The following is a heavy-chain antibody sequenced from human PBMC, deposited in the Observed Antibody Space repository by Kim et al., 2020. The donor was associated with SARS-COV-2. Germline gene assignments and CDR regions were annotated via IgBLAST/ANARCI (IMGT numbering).Heavy chain of an antibody. CDR3: ASNYDILTGYYVLDP. Sequence: ASVKVSCKASGYTFTSYYMHWVRQAPGQGLEWMGIINPSGGSTSYAQKFQGRVTMTRDTSTSTVYMELSSLRSEDTAVYYCASNYDILTGYYVLDPWGQGTLVTVSS. CDR1: GYTFTSYY. V-gene: IGHV1-46*01. CDR2: INPSGGST. D-gene: IGHD3-9*01. J-gene: IGHJ5*02.